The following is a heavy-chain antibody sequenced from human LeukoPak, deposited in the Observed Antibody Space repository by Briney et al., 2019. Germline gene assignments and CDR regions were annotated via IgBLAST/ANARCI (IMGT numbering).Heavy chain of an antibody. Sequence: GGSLRLSCAVSGFTVSSHAMSWVRQASGKGLEWVSLIGGAGDTFYADSVKGRFVLSRDNSRNTVYLQMNSLRAEDTATYYCVKDYCHGGFCPFPFFDSWGQGTLVTVSS. D-gene: IGHD2-15*01. J-gene: IGHJ5*01. V-gene: IGHV3-23*01. CDR3: VKDYCHGGFCPFPFFDS. CDR2: IGGAGDT. CDR1: GFTVSSHA.